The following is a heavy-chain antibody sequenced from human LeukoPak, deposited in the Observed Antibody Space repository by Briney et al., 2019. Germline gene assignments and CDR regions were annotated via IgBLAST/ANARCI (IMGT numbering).Heavy chain of an antibody. Sequence: GGSLRLSCAASGFTFSSYAMGWVRQAPGKGLEWVSAISGSGGSTYYADSVKGRFTISRDNSKNTLYLQMNSLRADDTAVYYCARDSALAQAVMFDYWGQGTLVTVSS. CDR3: ARDSALAQAVMFDY. CDR1: GFTFSSYA. D-gene: IGHD6-19*01. V-gene: IGHV3-23*01. J-gene: IGHJ4*02. CDR2: ISGSGGST.